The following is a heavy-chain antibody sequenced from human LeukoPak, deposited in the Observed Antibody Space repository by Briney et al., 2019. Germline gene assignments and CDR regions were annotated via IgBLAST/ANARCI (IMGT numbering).Heavy chain of an antibody. CDR2: ISSSSSYI. CDR1: GFTFSSYS. CDR3: ASPRGGLDAFDI. J-gene: IGHJ3*02. D-gene: IGHD3-16*01. Sequence: GGSLRLSCAASGFTFSSYSMNWVRQAPGKGLEWVSSISSSSSYIYYADSVKGRFTISRDNAKNSLYLQMNSLRAEDTAVYYCASPRGGLDAFDIWGQGTMVTVSS. V-gene: IGHV3-21*01.